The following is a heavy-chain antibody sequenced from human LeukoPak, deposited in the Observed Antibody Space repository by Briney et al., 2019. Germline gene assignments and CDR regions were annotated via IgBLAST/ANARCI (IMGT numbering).Heavy chain of an antibody. V-gene: IGHV3-7*03. Sequence: PGESLRLSCAASGFTLSRYWMSWVRQAPGKGPEWVANIKQDGSEIYYVDSMKGRFTISRDNAKNSLYLQMNSLRAEDTAVYYCARENGYCSSTSCYSVFYYYYGMDVWGQGTTVTVSS. CDR2: IKQDGSEI. CDR3: ARENGYCSSTSCYSVFYYYYGMDV. D-gene: IGHD2-2*02. CDR1: GFTLSRYW. J-gene: IGHJ6*02.